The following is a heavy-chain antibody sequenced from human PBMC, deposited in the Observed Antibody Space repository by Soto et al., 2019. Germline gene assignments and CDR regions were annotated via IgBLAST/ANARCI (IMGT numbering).Heavy chain of an antibody. CDR2: IYWDDDK. V-gene: IGHV2-5*02. J-gene: IGHJ4*02. Sequence: QITLKESGPTLVKPTQTLTLTCTFSGFSLSTSGVGVGWIRQPPGKALEWLALIYWDDDKRYSPSLKSRLTITKDTSKNLVVLTMTNMDPVDTATYYCASGGDTTYSFDYWGQGTLVTVSS. D-gene: IGHD3-16*01. CDR1: GFSLSTSGVG. CDR3: ASGGDTTYSFDY.